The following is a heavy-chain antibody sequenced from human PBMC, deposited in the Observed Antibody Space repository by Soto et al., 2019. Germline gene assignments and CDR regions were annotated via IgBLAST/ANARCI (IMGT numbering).Heavy chain of an antibody. J-gene: IGHJ6*02. CDR2: INSGGNT. CDR3: ARGGDSYGYGEYYCYGSDV. CDR1: GFGVSNNY. V-gene: IGHV3-66*01. D-gene: IGHD5-18*01. Sequence: EVQLVESGGGLVQPGGSLRLSCAASGFGVSNNYMSWVRQAPGKGLEWVSAINSGGNTYYADSVKGRFTISRENSKNTVYHRCNSVGAEDTAVYYCARGGDSYGYGEYYCYGSDVWGQGTRVSVSS.